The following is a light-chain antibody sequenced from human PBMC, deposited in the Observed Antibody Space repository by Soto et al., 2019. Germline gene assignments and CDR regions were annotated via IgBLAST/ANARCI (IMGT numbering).Light chain of an antibody. V-gene: IGLV2-8*01. CDR1: SSDVGGYKY. J-gene: IGLJ1*01. CDR2: EVN. CDR3: SSYAGINNLGV. Sequence: QSVLTQPPSASGSPGQSVTISCTGTSSDVGGYKYVSWYQQHPGKAPKLMIFEVNKRPSGVPDRSSGSKSGNTASLTVSGLQAEDEADYYCSSYAGINNLGVFGTGTKLTVL.